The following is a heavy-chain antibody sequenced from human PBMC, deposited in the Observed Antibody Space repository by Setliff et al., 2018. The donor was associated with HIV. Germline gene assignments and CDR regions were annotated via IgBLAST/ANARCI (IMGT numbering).Heavy chain of an antibody. D-gene: IGHD3-10*01. V-gene: IGHV4-34*01. CDR3: ARRDWLPLGGLDY. J-gene: IGHJ4*02. CDR1: AGSFSDYY. Sequence: PSETLSLTCAVYAGSFSDYYWSWIRQPPGKGLEWIGEINHSGSTKYNQSLRSRLTISVDTTTNQVSLKLSSVTAADTAVYYCARRDWLPLGGLDYWGQGTLVTVSS. CDR2: INHSGST.